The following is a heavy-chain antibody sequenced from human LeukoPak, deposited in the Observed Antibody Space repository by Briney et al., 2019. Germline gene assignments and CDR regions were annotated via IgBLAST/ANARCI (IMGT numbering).Heavy chain of an antibody. Sequence: PGGSLRLSCVASEFIFSNYWMSWVRQGPGEGPEWVANLNQGGNEKYYVDSVRGRFTISRDNAKKSLDLQMNSLRVEDTAIYYCSRLAVPPGNRGWYYEHWGQGTLSPSPQ. V-gene: IGHV3-7*03. CDR3: SRLAVPPGNRGWYYEH. J-gene: IGHJ4*02. CDR2: LNQGGNEK. CDR1: EFIFSNYW. D-gene: IGHD2-2*01.